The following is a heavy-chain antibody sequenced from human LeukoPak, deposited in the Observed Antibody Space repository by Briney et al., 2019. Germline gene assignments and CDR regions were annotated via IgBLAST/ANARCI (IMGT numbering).Heavy chain of an antibody. V-gene: IGHV4-61*02. J-gene: IGHJ4*02. CDR2: IYTSGST. Sequence: SETLSLTCTVSGGSISSSSYYWGWIRQPAGKGLEWIGRIYTSGSTNYNPSLKSRVTISVDTSKNQFSLRLSSVTAADTAVYYCARDYSIFGVVTDWGQGTLVTVSS. CDR3: ARDYSIFGVVTD. D-gene: IGHD3-3*01. CDR1: GGSISSSSYY.